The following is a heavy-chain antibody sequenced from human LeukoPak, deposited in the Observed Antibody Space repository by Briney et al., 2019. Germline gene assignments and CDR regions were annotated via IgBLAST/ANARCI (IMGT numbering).Heavy chain of an antibody. D-gene: IGHD6-13*01. CDR1: GFTFSRYT. Sequence: GGSLRLSCAASGFTFSRYTMNWVRQAPGKGLEWVSSISSNSLFNYYVDSLKGRFTISRDNAKNSLFLQIDSLRVDDTGTYYCARGRSAATPLDYWGQGTLVTVS. CDR3: ARGRSAATPLDY. CDR2: ISSNSLFN. V-gene: IGHV3-21*01. J-gene: IGHJ4*02.